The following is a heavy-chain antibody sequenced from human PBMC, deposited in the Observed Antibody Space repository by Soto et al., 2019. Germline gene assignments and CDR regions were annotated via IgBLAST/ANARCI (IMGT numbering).Heavy chain of an antibody. V-gene: IGHV4-34*01. Sequence: SETLSLTCAVYGGSFSGYYWSWIRQPPGKGLEWIGEINHSGSTNYNPSLKSRVTISVDTSKNQFSLKLSSVAAADTAVYYCARGWLGYCSGGSCYSPYYYYYYGMDVWGQGTTVTVSS. CDR3: ARGWLGYCSGGSCYSPYYYYYYGMDV. CDR1: GGSFSGYY. CDR2: INHSGST. D-gene: IGHD2-15*01. J-gene: IGHJ6*02.